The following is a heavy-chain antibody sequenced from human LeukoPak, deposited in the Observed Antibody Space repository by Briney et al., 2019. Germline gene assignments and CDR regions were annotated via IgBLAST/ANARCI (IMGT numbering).Heavy chain of an antibody. J-gene: IGHJ5*02. CDR2: ISYDGSNK. CDR1: GFTFSSYG. D-gene: IGHD3-10*01. CDR3: ATARGLRTFPFDP. Sequence: GGSLRLSCAASGFTFSSYGMHWVRQAPGKGLEWVAVISYDGSNKYYAGSVKGRFTISRDNSKNTLYLQMNGLRAEDTAVYYCATARGLRTFPFDPWGQGTLVTVSS. V-gene: IGHV3-30*03.